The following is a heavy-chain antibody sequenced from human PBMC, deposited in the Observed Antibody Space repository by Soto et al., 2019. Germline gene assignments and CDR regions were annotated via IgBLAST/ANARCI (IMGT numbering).Heavy chain of an antibody. CDR3: ARPDFGDYWYFDL. CDR2: IIPALGTA. J-gene: IGHJ2*01. CDR1: GGTFSSHT. Sequence: QDQLVQSGAEVKKPGSSVKVSCKASGGTFSSHTFSWVRQAPGQGLEWMGRIIPALGTATYAQKFQGRVTITADESATTVYMELNSLRSEDTAVYYCARPDFGDYWYFDLWGRGTLDTVSS. V-gene: IGHV1-69*08. D-gene: IGHD4-17*01.